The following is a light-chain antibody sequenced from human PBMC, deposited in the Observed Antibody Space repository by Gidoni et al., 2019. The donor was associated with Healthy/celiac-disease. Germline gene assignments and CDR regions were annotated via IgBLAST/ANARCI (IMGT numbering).Light chain of an antibody. V-gene: IGLV3-21*02. CDR3: QVWDSSSDHPGGV. Sequence: SYVLTQPPSVPVAPGQTARITCWGNNIGSKSVHWYQQKPGQAPVLVVYADSDRPSGIPERFSGSNSGNTATLTISRVEAGDEADYYCQVWDSSSDHPGGVFGGGTKLTVL. J-gene: IGLJ3*02. CDR1: NIGSKS. CDR2: ADS.